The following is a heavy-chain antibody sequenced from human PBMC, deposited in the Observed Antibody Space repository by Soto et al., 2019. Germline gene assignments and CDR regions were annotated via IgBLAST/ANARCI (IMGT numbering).Heavy chain of an antibody. Sequence: GESLKISCKGSGYSFTSYLICWVRQMPGKGLEWMGIIYPGDSDTRYSPSFQGQVTISADKSISNAYLQWSSLKASDTAMYYCARQRDLGIYYYYGMDVGGQETRV. J-gene: IGHJ6*02. CDR2: IYPGDSDT. CDR1: GYSFTSYL. CDR3: ARQRDLGIYYYYGMDV. D-gene: IGHD1-20*01. V-gene: IGHV5-51*01.